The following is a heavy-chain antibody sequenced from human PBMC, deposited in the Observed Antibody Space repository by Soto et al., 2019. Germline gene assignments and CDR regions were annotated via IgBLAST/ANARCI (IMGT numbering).Heavy chain of an antibody. CDR1: GYSFTNYW. Sequence: PGESLKISCKGSGYSFTNYWIGWVRQMPGKSLEWMGVIYPANFDTRYSPSFQGQVIISADKSIITAYLQWSCLKSSDTAMYYCATGLGYCSSSSCFSSSVIYAAFDIWGQGTMVTVSS. CDR3: ATGLGYCSSSSCFSSSVIYAAFDI. V-gene: IGHV5-51*01. D-gene: IGHD2-2*01. J-gene: IGHJ3*02. CDR2: IYPANFDT.